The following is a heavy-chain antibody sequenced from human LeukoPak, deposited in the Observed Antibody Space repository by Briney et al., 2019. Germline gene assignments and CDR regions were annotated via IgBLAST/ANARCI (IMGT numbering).Heavy chain of an antibody. J-gene: IGHJ6*03. CDR3: TRGWIQLWLGPVSYMDV. CDR1: GFSVDDYG. D-gene: IGHD5-18*01. CDR2: IRRKAYGGTT. V-gene: IGHV3-49*04. Sequence: GGSLRLSCAASGFSVDDYGMSWVRQVPGKGLEWVGFIRRKAYGGTTEYAASVKGRFTISRGDSKSIAYLQMNSLKTEDTAVYYCTRGWIQLWLGPVSYMDVWGKGTTVTVSS.